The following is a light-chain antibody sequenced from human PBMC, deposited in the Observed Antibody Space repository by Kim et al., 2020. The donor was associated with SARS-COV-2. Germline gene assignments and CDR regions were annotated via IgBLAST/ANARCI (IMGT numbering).Light chain of an antibody. CDR2: GKN. CDR3: NSRDSNANVV. V-gene: IGLV3-19*01. Sequence: SSELTQDPAVSVALGQTVRITCQGDSLRSYYATWYQQKPGQAPILVIYGKNNRPSGIPDRFSCSSSGNTASLTITGTQAGVEADYYCNSRDSNANVVFGG. CDR1: SLRSYY. J-gene: IGLJ2*01.